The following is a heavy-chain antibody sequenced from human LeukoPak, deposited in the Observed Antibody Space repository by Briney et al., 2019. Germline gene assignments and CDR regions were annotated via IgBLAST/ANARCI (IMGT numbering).Heavy chain of an antibody. CDR2: IYSSGST. CDR3: ARILAATAGSMDV. CDR1: GGSISRYY. D-gene: IGHD1-14*01. Sequence: PSETLSLTCTVSGGSISRYYWSWIRQPPGKGLEWIGYIYSSGSTNYNPSLKSRVTISEDTSKNQFSLNLTSVTAADTAVYYCARILAATAGSMDVWGRGTTVTVSS. V-gene: IGHV4-59*01. J-gene: IGHJ6*03.